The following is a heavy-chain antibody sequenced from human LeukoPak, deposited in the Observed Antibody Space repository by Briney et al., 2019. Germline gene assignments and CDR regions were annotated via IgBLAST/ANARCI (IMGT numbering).Heavy chain of an antibody. CDR1: GGSFSGYY. J-gene: IGHJ4*02. CDR3: ARALRITHRIDY. V-gene: IGHV4-34*01. D-gene: IGHD1-14*01. CDR2: INHSGST. Sequence: SETLSLTCAVYGGSFSGYYWSWIRQPPGKGLEWIGEINHSGSTNYNPSLKSRVTISVDTSKNQFSLKLSSVTAADTAVYYCARALRITHRIDYWGQGTLVTVSS.